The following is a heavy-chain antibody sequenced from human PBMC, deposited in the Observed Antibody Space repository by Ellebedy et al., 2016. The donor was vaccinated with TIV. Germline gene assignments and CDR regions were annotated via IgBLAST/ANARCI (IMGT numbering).Heavy chain of an antibody. V-gene: IGHV4-30-2*04. D-gene: IGHD6-6*01. CDR1: DYT. J-gene: IGHJ4*02. CDR2: IYHSGST. CDR3: ARQFSSTLQGRGFFDY. Sequence: DYTMNWIRQPPGKGLEWIGYIYHSGSTYYSPSLKSRVTISVDTSKNQFSLKLTSVTAADTAVYYCARQFSSTLQGRGFFDYWGQGTLVTVSS.